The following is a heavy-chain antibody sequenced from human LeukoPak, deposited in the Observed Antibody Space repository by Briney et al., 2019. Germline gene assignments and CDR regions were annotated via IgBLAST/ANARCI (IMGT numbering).Heavy chain of an antibody. Sequence: PGGSLRLSCAASGFTLSSYGMHWVRQAPGKGLEWVAVISYDGSNKYYADSVKGRFTISRDNSKNTLYLQMNSLRAEDTAVYYCAKLRPLGDGSTEDFDYWGQGTLVTVSS. J-gene: IGHJ4*02. CDR2: ISYDGSNK. CDR1: GFTLSSYG. CDR3: AKLRPLGDGSTEDFDY. D-gene: IGHD5-24*01. V-gene: IGHV3-30*18.